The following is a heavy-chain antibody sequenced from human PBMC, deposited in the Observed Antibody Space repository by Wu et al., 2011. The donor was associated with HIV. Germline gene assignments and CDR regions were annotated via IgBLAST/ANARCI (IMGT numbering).Heavy chain of an antibody. CDR2: ISTFSGNT. J-gene: IGHJ6*02. CDR1: GYTFTSYG. D-gene: IGHD6-13*01. CDR3: ATNGAFSSSRRRAFGMDV. V-gene: IGHV1-18*01. Sequence: VQLVQSGAEVKKSGASVKVSCRTSGYTFTSYGISWVRQAPGQGLEWMGWISTFSGNTKYAQIFQGRVTMTADTPTSTGYMELRSLRSDDTAVYYCATNGAFSSSRRRAFGMDVWGQGTTVTVSS.